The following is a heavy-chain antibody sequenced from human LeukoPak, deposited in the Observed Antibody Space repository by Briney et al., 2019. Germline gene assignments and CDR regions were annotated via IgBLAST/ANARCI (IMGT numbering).Heavy chain of an antibody. CDR3: ARDSPRSGYYYYMDV. D-gene: IGHD6-13*01. Sequence: PSETLSLTCAVYGGSFSGYYWSWIRQPPGKGLEWIGEINHSGSTNYNPSLKSRVTISVDTSKNQFSQKLSSVTAADTAVYYCARDSPRSGYYYYMDVWGKGTTVTVSS. CDR1: GGSFSGYY. V-gene: IGHV4-34*01. CDR2: INHSGST. J-gene: IGHJ6*03.